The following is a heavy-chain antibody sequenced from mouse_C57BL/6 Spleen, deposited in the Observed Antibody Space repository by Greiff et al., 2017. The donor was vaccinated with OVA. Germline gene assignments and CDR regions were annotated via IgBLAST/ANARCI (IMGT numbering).Heavy chain of an antibody. D-gene: IGHD2-2*01. CDR2: INPGSGGT. CDR1: GYAFTNYL. J-gene: IGHJ3*01. CDR3: ARGEVWLRRMAY. V-gene: IGHV1-54*01. Sequence: QVQLQQSGAELVRPGTSVKVSCKASGYAFTNYLIEWVKQRPGQGLEWIGVINPGSGGTNYNEKFKGKATLTADKSSSTAYMQLSSLTSEDSAVYFCARGEVWLRRMAYWGQGTLVTVSA.